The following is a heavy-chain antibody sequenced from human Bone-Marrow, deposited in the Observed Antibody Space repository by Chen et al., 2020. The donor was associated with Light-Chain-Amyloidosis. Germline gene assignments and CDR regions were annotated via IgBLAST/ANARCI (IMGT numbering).Heavy chain of an antibody. J-gene: IGHJ3*01. CDR3: ARDPWGAGSAFDV. Sequence: QVQLVQSGSELRRPGASVNISCKISGYRFSDYSLNWVQQTPGHGLEFMGWINTNTGRPTYAQGFTGRFVFSVDTSVSTAYLHITDLKSEDTGTYYCARDPWGAGSAFDVGAEGHTSPSLQ. CDR2: INTNTGRP. V-gene: IGHV7-4-1*02. D-gene: IGHD7-27*01. CDR1: GYRFSDYS.